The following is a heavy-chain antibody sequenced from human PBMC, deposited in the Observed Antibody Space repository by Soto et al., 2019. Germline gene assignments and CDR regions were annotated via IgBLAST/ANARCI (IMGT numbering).Heavy chain of an antibody. D-gene: IGHD1-26*01. Sequence: GGSLRLSCAASGFTFSSYWMSWVRQAPGKGLEWVANIKQDGSEKYYVDSVKGRFTISRDTSRSTLFLQMDSLRAEDTAVYYCVRDLSRPVGSVMNDAFNLWGQGTMVTVSS. J-gene: IGHJ3*01. V-gene: IGHV3-7*01. CDR1: GFTFSSYW. CDR3: VRDLSRPVGSVMNDAFNL. CDR2: IKQDGSEK.